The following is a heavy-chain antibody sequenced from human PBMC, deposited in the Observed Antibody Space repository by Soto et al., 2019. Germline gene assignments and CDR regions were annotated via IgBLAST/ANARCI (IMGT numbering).Heavy chain of an antibody. V-gene: IGHV3-33*01. CDR3: ARWGVGTARQRFCFPHGMDV. D-gene: IGHD3-10*01. Sequence: GESLKISCAASGFTFSSYGMHWVRQAPGKGLEWVAVIWYDGSNKYYADSVKGRFTISRDNSKNTLYLQMNSLRAEDTAVYYFARWGVGTARQRFCFPHGMDVWGQGTRVTVSS. CDR2: IWYDGSNK. J-gene: IGHJ6*02. CDR1: GFTFSSYG.